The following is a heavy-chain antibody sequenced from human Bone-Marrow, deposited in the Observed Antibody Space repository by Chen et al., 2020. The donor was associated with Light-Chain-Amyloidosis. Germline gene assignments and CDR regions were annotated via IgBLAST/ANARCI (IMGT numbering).Heavy chain of an antibody. CDR3: AKSGDLTEGAFYFDF. CDR1: GASISSDTYY. J-gene: IGHJ4*01. Sequence: QLQVHEAGPQLVKPSETLSLSCTVSGASISSDTYYWAWVRQPPGKGLEWIATIYDTGATYYNPSLESRVTVSEDTSNNQLSLRLTFMTAADSAVYYCAKSGDLTEGAFYFDFWGHGALVTVSS. D-gene: IGHD1-26*01. V-gene: IGHV4-39*01. CDR2: IYDTGAT.